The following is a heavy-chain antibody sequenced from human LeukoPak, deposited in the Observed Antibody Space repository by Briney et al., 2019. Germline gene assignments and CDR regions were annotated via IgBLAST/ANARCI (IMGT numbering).Heavy chain of an antibody. Sequence: VASVKVSCKASGYTFSNYGISWVRQAPGQGLEWVGWIRGDNGNTNCAQKFQGRVTMTTETSTSTAYMELGSLGSDETAVYYCARVDLLTGYYFFDYWGQGTLVTVSS. D-gene: IGHD3-9*01. CDR2: IRGDNGNT. V-gene: IGHV1-18*01. CDR3: ARVDLLTGYYFFDY. J-gene: IGHJ4*02. CDR1: GYTFSNYG.